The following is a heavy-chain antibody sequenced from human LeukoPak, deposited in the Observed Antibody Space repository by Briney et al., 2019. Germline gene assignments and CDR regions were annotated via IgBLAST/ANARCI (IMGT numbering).Heavy chain of an antibody. J-gene: IGHJ3*02. D-gene: IGHD4-11*01. CDR2: IYYSGST. CDR1: GGSISTYY. Sequence: SETLSLTCTVSGGSISTYYWSWIRQPPGKGLEWIGCIYYSGSTNYNPSLKSRVTISVDTSKNQFSLKLSSVTAAGTAVYYCARGEVGYSNYGAFDIWGQGTMVTVSS. CDR3: ARGEVGYSNYGAFDI. V-gene: IGHV4-59*12.